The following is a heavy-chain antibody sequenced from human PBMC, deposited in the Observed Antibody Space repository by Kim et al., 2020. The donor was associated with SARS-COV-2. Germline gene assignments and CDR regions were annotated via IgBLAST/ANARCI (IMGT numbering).Heavy chain of an antibody. V-gene: IGHV1-69*01. J-gene: IGHJ4*02. D-gene: IGHD3-22*01. Sequence: NYAQKFQGRVTITADESTSTAYMELSSLRSEDTAVYYCARGSGLWDYFDYWGQGTLVTVSS. CDR3: ARGSGLWDYFDY.